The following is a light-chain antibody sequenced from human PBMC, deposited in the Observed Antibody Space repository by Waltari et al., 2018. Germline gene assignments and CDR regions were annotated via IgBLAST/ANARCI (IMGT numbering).Light chain of an antibody. CDR1: NIETKN. J-gene: IGLJ1*01. CDR2: EDK. CDR3: QVWDSSSYV. Sequence: SYVLTQPPSVSVAPGQMARITCGGDNIETKNVHWYQLKPGQAPVLVGHEDKDRPSGITKRFSGSNSGNTATLTIRRAGAGDEADYYCQVWDSSSYVFGSGTKVTVL. V-gene: IGLV3-21*02.